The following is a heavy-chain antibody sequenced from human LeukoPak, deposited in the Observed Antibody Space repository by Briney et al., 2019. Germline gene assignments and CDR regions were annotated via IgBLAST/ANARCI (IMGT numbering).Heavy chain of an antibody. CDR2: IRGSDDGT. CDR3: AKERNDFWSAIEY. D-gene: IGHD3-3*01. J-gene: IGHJ4*02. V-gene: IGHV3-23*01. CDR1: GFTFGSHG. Sequence: GGSLRLSCAASGFTFGSHGMSWVRQAPRKGLEWVSTIRGSDDGTYYAGSVKGRFTISRDNSKNTLYLQMNSLRAEDTAVYYCAKERNDFWSAIEYWGQGTLVTVSS.